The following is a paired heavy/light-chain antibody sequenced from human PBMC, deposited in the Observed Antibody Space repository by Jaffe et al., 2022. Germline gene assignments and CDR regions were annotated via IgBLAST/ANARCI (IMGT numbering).Light chain of an antibody. CDR3: LQDEYYPYT. CDR2: GAS. Sequence: AIQMTQSPSSLSASVGDRVTITCRASQGIRNDLGWYQQTPGKAPKLLIYGASTLQSGVPSRFIGSGSGTDFTLTISSLQLEDFATYYCLQDEYYPYTFGQGTKLEIK. V-gene: IGKV1-6*01. J-gene: IGKJ2*01. CDR1: QGIRND.
Heavy chain of an antibody. Sequence: EVHLVESGGGLVQPGGSLRLSCAASGFIFSNYWMSWVRQAPGKGLEWVANIKEDGSEKYYVDSVKGRFTISRDNAENSLYFQMNSLRVEDTAIYYCARKLAVAGTSYFDSWGQGTLVTVSS. CDR1: GFIFSNYW. J-gene: IGHJ4*02. D-gene: IGHD6-19*01. CDR2: IKEDGSEK. V-gene: IGHV3-7*05. CDR3: ARKLAVAGTSYFDS.